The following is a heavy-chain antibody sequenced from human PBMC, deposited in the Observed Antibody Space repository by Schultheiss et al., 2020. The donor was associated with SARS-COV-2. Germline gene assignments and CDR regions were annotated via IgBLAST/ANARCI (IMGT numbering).Heavy chain of an antibody. Sequence: SQTLSLTCTVSGGSISSYYWSWIRQPPGKGLEWIGYIYYSGSTNYNPSLKSRVTISVDTSKNQFSLKLNSVTAADTAVYYCAREVAAAGPAWVDPWGQGTLVTVSS. CDR2: IYYSGST. CDR3: AREVAAAGPAWVDP. V-gene: IGHV4-59*01. CDR1: GGSISSYY. D-gene: IGHD6-13*01. J-gene: IGHJ5*02.